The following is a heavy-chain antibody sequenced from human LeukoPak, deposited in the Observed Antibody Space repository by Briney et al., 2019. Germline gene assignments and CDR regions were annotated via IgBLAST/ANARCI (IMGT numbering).Heavy chain of an antibody. D-gene: IGHD6-19*01. V-gene: IGHV1-2*02. CDR2: INGNSGDT. Sequence: ASVKVSCKASGYTFTGYYLHWMRQAPGQGLEWMGWINGNSGDTNYAQEFQGRVTMTRDTSISTAYMDLIRLTSDDTAVYYCVRVAVTGIAYFQYWGQGTLVTVPS. CDR1: GYTFTGYY. J-gene: IGHJ1*01. CDR3: VRVAVTGIAYFQY.